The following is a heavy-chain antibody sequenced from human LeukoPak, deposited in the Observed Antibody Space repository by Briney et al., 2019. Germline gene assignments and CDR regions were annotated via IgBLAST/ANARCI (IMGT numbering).Heavy chain of an antibody. Sequence: ASVKVSCKASGYTFTSYDINWVRQATGQGLEWMGWMNPNSGNTGYAQKFQGRVTMTRNTSMSTAYMELSSLRSEDTAVYYCAGGRYCSSTSCYMAYYYYMDVWGKGTTTTVSS. D-gene: IGHD2-2*01. CDR3: AGGRYCSSTSCYMAYYYYMDV. V-gene: IGHV1-8*02. J-gene: IGHJ6*03. CDR2: MNPNSGNT. CDR1: GYTFTSYD.